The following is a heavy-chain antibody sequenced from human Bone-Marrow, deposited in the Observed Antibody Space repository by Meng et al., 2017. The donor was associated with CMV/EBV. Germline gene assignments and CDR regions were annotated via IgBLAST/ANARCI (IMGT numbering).Heavy chain of an antibody. CDR2: IYYSGST. CDR3: ARVLSGYFDY. Sequence: QVRLQEAGQGSVKHSQTLSPTCTVSGGSISSGDYYWSWFRQPPGKGLEWIGYIYYSGSTYYNPSLKSRVTISVDTSKNQFSLKLSSVTAADTAVYYCARVLSGYFDYWGQGTLVTVSS. J-gene: IGHJ4*02. V-gene: IGHV4-30-4*08. D-gene: IGHD2-15*01. CDR1: GGSISSGDYY.